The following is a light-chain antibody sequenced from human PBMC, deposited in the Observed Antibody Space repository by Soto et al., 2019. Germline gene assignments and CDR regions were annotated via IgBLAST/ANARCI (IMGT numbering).Light chain of an antibody. V-gene: IGKV3-15*01. CDR1: QSVSTN. Sequence: EIVMTQSPATLSVSPGERATLSCRASQSVSTNLAWYKQKPGQAPRLLIYHTSTRTTGIPARFSGSGSGTEFSLTISGLQSEDLAVYYCQQYSYWPQTFGQGTKVAIK. CDR2: HTS. J-gene: IGKJ1*01. CDR3: QQYSYWPQT.